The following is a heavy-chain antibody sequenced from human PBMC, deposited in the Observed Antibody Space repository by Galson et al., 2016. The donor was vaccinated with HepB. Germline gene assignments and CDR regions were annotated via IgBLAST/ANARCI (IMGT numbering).Heavy chain of an antibody. CDR1: SSSFSGHL. J-gene: IGHJ4*02. CDR3: ARDISGHGTKGWDHDY. D-gene: IGHD1-26*01. V-gene: IGHV3-21*01. CDR2: ISGNSRYI. Sequence: SLRLSCAASSSSFSGHLMNWVRQAPGKGLEWVSSISGNSRYIYYAESVKGRFTISRDNAEKLLFLQMNRLKAEDTAVYYCARDISGHGTKGWDHDYWGQGTLVTVSS.